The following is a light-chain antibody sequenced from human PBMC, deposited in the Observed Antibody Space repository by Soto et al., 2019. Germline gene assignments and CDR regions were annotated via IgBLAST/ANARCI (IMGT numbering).Light chain of an antibody. Sequence: DIQLTQSPSFLSASVGDRVTITCRASQGISSYLAWYQQKPGKAPKLLIYAASTLQSGVPSRFRGSGSGTEFKLAIRSLQTEDVATDYCEALYTYPITFGHGTRLEIK. CDR1: QGISSY. CDR2: AAS. CDR3: EALYTYPIT. J-gene: IGKJ5*01. V-gene: IGKV1-9*01.